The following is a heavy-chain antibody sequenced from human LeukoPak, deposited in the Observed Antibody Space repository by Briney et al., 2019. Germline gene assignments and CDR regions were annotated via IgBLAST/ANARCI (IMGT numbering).Heavy chain of an antibody. J-gene: IGHJ4*02. CDR2: IYSGGST. CDR1: GFTVSSNY. Sequence: GGSLRLSCAASGFTVSSNYMSGVRQAPGKGLEWVSVIYSGGSTYYADSVKGRFTISRDNSKNTLYLQMNSLRAEDTAVYYCARIAAAGGYFDYWGQGTLVTVSS. D-gene: IGHD6-13*01. V-gene: IGHV3-66*01. CDR3: ARIAAAGGYFDY.